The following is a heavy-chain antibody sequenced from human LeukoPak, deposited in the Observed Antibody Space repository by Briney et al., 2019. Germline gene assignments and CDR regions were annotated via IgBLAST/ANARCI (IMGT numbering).Heavy chain of an antibody. CDR1: GFTFSSYA. CDR2: ISGSGGST. Sequence: GASLRLSCAASGFTFSSYAMSWVRQAPAKGLEWVAAISGSGGSTYYADSVKGRFTISGDNSKNTLYLQMNSLRAEDTAVYYCAAAGGSSSSPWFDPWGQGTLVTVSS. CDR3: AAAGGSSSSPWFDP. D-gene: IGHD6-6*01. J-gene: IGHJ5*02. V-gene: IGHV3-23*01.